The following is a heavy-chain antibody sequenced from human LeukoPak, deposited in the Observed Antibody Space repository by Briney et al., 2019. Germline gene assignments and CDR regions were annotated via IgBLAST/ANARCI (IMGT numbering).Heavy chain of an antibody. CDR1: GFIFSSHG. CDR3: AREPSYSSSWYTSCDY. J-gene: IGHJ4*02. Sequence: PGGTLRLSRAASGFIFSSHGMNWVRQAPGKGLEWVSGISPSGDITYYADSVKGRFTISRDNAKNSLYLQMNSLRAEDTAVYYCAREPSYSSSWYTSCDYWGQGTLVTVSS. V-gene: IGHV3-23*01. D-gene: IGHD6-13*01. CDR2: ISPSGDIT.